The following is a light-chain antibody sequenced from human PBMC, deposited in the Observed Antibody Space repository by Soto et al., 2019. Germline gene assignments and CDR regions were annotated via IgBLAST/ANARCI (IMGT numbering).Light chain of an antibody. V-gene: IGLV1-51*01. CDR1: SSNVGKNF. CDR3: GTWDSSLTIGVI. Sequence: QSVLTQPPSVSAAPGQKVSISCSGSSSNVGKNFVSWYQHVPGKAPKLLIYDNQKRPSGIPDRFSASKSGTLAPLDITGLQTGDEADYYCGTWDSSLTIGVIFGGGTKVTVL. J-gene: IGLJ2*01. CDR2: DNQ.